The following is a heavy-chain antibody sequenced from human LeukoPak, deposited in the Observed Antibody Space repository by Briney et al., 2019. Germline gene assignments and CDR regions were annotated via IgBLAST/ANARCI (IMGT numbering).Heavy chain of an antibody. V-gene: IGHV3-53*01. CDR3: ARVSMVRGVIFYYYYMDV. D-gene: IGHD3-10*01. CDR1: GFTVSSNY. CDR2: IYSGGST. J-gene: IGHJ6*03. Sequence: GGSLRLSCAASGFTVSSNYMSWVRQAPGKGLEWVSVIYSGGSTYYADSVKGRFTISRDNSKNTLYLQMNSLRAEDTAVYYCARVSMVRGVIFYYYYMDVWGKGTTVTTSS.